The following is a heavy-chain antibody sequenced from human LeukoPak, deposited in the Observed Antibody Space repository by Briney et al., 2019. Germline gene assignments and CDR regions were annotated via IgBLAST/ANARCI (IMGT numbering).Heavy chain of an antibody. CDR2: IRYDGSNK. CDR1: GFTFSSYG. Sequence: GGSLRLSCAASGFTFSSYGMHWVRQAPGKGLEWVAFIRYDGSNKYYADSVKGRFTISRDNSKNTLYLQMNSLRAEDTAVYYCASSLRLRSGSYYSSWGQGTLVTVSS. V-gene: IGHV3-30*02. J-gene: IGHJ4*02. D-gene: IGHD3-10*01. CDR3: ASSLRLRSGSYYSS.